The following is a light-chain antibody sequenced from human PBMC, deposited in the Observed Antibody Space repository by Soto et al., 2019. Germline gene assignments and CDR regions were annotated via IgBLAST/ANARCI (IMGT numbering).Light chain of an antibody. CDR2: KVS. CDR1: QSLVSSDGNTY. J-gene: IGKJ1*01. V-gene: IGKV2-30*01. Sequence: DVVMTQSPLSLPVTLGQPASISCRSSQSLVSSDGNTYLNWFQQRPGQSPRRLIYKVSNRDSGVPDRFSGSGSGTAFTLKISRVEAEDVEFYYCSEDTHWPPWTFGQGPKVEIK. CDR3: SEDTHWPPWT.